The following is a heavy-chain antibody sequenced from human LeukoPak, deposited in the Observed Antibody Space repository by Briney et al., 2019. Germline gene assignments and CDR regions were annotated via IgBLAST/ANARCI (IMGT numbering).Heavy chain of an antibody. CDR2: IPYDGSDK. CDR1: GFTFSAFG. V-gene: IGHV3-30*02. D-gene: IGHD1-26*01. Sequence: PGGSLRLSCAASGFTFSAFGMHWVRQAPGKGLEWVTFIPYDGSDKYYADSVKGRFTISRDNSKNTLYLQMNSLRAEDTAVYYCATSKYSGSYWGQGTLVTVSS. CDR3: ATSKYSGSY. J-gene: IGHJ4*02.